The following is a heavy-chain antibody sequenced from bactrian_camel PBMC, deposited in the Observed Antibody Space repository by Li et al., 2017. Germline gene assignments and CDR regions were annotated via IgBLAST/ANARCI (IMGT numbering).Heavy chain of an antibody. J-gene: IGHJ6*01. CDR1: RDLWRRYD. CDR2: IYPVGGST. Sequence: DVQLVESGGGSVQAGGSLNVSCLVPRDLWRRYDDKCMGWFRQAPGEEREVVAHIYPVGGSTYYADSVKGRFTISQDKSKNTLYLQMTSLKPEDTAMYYCASDAAIVWVGYGGCEFGYWSQGTQVTVS. V-gene: IGHV3S59*01. CDR3: ASDAAIVWVGYGGCEFGY. D-gene: IGHD1*01.